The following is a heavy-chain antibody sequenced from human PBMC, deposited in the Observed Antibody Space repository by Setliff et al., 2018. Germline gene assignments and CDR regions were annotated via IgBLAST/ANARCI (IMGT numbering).Heavy chain of an antibody. CDR2: ISGSGDST. CDR1: GFTFTSYS. D-gene: IGHD3-10*01. V-gene: IGHV3-23*01. J-gene: IGHJ3*02. CDR3: ANWGRSKTRGNAFDI. Sequence: RLSCAASGFTFTSYSMNWVRQTPGKGLEWVSTISGSGDSTYYADSVRGRFTISRDNSKNSLFLQMNSLRAEDTTVYYCANWGRSKTRGNAFDIWGQGTMVTVSS.